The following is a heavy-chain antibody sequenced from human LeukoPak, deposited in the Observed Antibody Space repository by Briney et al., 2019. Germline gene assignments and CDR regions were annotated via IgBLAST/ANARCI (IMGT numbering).Heavy chain of an antibody. CDR3: ARVVYGDYGGTLNWFDP. Sequence: GGSLRLSCAASGFTVSSIYMSWVRQAPGKGLEWVSVIYSGGSTYYADSVKGRFTISRDNSKNTLYLQMNSLRAEDTAVYYCARVVYGDYGGTLNWFDPWGQGTLVTVSS. V-gene: IGHV3-66*01. CDR2: IYSGGST. D-gene: IGHD4-17*01. CDR1: GFTVSSIY. J-gene: IGHJ5*02.